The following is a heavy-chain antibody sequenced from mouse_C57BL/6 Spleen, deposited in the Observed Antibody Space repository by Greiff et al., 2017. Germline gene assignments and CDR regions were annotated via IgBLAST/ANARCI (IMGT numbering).Heavy chain of an antibody. CDR3: AWNPLRMSYAMDY. CDR2: IYPGSGNT. Sequence: VQLQQSGAELVRPGASVKLSCKASGYTFTDYYINWVKQRPGQGLEWIARIYPGSGNTYYNEKFKGKATLTAEKSSSTTYMQLSSLTSEDSAVYFGAWNPLRMSYAMDYWGQGTSVTVSS. CDR1: GYTFTDYY. V-gene: IGHV1-76*01. J-gene: IGHJ4*01.